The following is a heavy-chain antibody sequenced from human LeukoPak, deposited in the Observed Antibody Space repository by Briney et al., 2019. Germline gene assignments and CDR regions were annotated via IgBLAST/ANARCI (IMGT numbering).Heavy chain of an antibody. J-gene: IGHJ4*02. CDR2: IKQDGSEK. D-gene: IGHD6-13*01. V-gene: IGHV3-7*01. Sequence: PGGSLRLSCAVSGFTFSDYYMSWIRQAPGKGLEWVANIKQDGSEKYYVDSVKGRFTISRDNAKNSLYLQMNSLRAEDTAVYYCAREQVAAAAFDYWGQGTLVTVSS. CDR1: GFTFSDYY. CDR3: AREQVAAAAFDY.